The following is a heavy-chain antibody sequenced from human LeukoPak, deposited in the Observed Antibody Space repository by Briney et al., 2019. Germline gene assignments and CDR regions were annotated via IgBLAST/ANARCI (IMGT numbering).Heavy chain of an antibody. J-gene: IGHJ3*02. Sequence: SETLSFSRTVSGGSISSYYWGWIRQPPGKGLEWIGSIYHSGSTYYNPSLKSRVAISVDTSKNQFSLKLSSVTAADTAVYYCARDRGMFYYGSGSNYNDAFDIWGQGTMVTVSS. V-gene: IGHV4-38-2*02. CDR1: GGSISSYY. CDR3: ARDRGMFYYGSGSNYNDAFDI. CDR2: IYHSGST. D-gene: IGHD3-10*01.